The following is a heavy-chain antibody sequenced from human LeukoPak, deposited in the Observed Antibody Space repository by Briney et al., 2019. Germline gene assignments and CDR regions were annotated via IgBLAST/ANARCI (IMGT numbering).Heavy chain of an antibody. CDR1: GGSISSYY. D-gene: IGHD3-9*01. J-gene: IGHJ4*02. CDR3: ARSYYDILTGYYLFDY. Sequence: SETLSLTCTVSGGSISSYYWSWIRQPPGKGLEWIGYIYYSGSTNYNPSLTSRVTISVDASKNQFSLKLSSVTAADTAVYYCARSYYDILTGYYLFDYWGQGTLVTVSS. CDR2: IYYSGST. V-gene: IGHV4-59*01.